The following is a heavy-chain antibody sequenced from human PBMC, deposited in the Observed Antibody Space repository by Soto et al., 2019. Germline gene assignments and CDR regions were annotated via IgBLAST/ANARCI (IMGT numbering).Heavy chain of an antibody. D-gene: IGHD3-16*01. CDR3: AKEAPGGAVRYLDG. CDR2: IGDSGGST. J-gene: IGHJ4*02. V-gene: IGHV3-23*01. Sequence: GWSLRLSCAASGFTFSSYAMSWVRQAPGQGLEWVSAIGDSGGSTYYADSVKGRFTISRDNSKNTLYLQMNSLRAEDTAVYYWAKEAPGGAVRYLDGWGKATLVTLSS. CDR1: GFTFSSYA.